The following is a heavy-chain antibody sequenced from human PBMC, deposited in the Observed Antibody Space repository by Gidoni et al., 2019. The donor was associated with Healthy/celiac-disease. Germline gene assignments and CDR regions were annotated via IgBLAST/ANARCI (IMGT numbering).Heavy chain of an antibody. CDR1: GGSFRGYY. CDR2: INHRGST. D-gene: IGHD3-10*01. V-gene: IGHV4-34*01. Sequence: QVQRRQWGAGMLKPSETLSLNCAVYGGSFRGYYWRWIRQPPGKGREWSGEINHRGSTNYNPSLKSRFTISVDTSKTQFSLQLSSVTAADTAVYYWARGSVKPFYYGSGSYPRDFDYWGQGTLVTVSS. J-gene: IGHJ4*02. CDR3: ARGSVKPFYYGSGSYPRDFDY.